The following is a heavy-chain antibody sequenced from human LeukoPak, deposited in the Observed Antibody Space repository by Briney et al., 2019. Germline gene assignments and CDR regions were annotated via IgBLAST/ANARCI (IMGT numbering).Heavy chain of an antibody. Sequence: SETLSLTCAVSGGSISSTSYYWAWIRQPPGKGLEWIGTIYYSGSTYHSPSLKSRVTLSVDTSRNQFSLRLSSVDAADTAVYYCAKAGVRYFDSSGLYAFDFWGQGTTVTVSS. D-gene: IGHD3-22*01. CDR1: GGSISSTSYY. CDR2: IYYSGST. J-gene: IGHJ3*01. V-gene: IGHV4-39*01. CDR3: AKAGVRYFDSSGLYAFDF.